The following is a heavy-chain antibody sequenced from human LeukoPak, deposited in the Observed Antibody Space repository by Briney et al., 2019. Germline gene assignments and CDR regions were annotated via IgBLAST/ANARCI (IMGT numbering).Heavy chain of an antibody. CDR2: IYHSGST. J-gene: IGHJ4*02. CDR1: GGSISSSNW. Sequence: SETLSLTCAVSGGSISSSNWWSWVRQPPGKGLEWIGEIYHSGSTNYNPSLKSRVTISVDKSKNQFSLKLSSVTAADTAVYYCARSPLYYDILTGYYERQSFDYWGQGTLVTVSS. V-gene: IGHV4-4*02. CDR3: ARSPLYYDILTGYYERQSFDY. D-gene: IGHD3-9*01.